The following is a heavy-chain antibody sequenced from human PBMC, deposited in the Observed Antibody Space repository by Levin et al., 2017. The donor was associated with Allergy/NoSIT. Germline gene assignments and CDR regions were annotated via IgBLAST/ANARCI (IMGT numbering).Heavy chain of an antibody. Sequence: PGGSLRLSCAASGCVFSNYWMSWVRQAPGKGLEWVANIEDDGDDKNYVASVRGRFTIARDNARNSVDLHMNSLRVEDTAIYYCARDIIRGASDFDLWGQGTQVTVSS. CDR2: IEDDGDDK. D-gene: IGHD3-10*01. CDR3: ARDIIRGASDFDL. CDR1: GCVFSNYW. J-gene: IGHJ4*02. V-gene: IGHV3-7*01.